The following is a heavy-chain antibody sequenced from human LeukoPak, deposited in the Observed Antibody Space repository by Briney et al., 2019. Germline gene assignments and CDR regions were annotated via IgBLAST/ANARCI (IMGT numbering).Heavy chain of an antibody. J-gene: IGHJ4*02. D-gene: IGHD3-10*01. Sequence: GGSLRLSCAASGFIFSNYWMSWVRQAPGKGLEWVANIKQDGSEKYYVDSVKGRFTISRDNADNSLFLQINSLRAKDTAVYHCARVRRYYGSGTSFDIWGQGTLVTVSS. CDR1: GFIFSNYW. CDR3: ARVRRYYGSGTSFDI. CDR2: IKQDGSEK. V-gene: IGHV3-7*01.